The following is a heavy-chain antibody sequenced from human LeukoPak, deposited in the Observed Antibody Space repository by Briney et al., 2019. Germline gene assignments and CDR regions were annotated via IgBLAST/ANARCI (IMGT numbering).Heavy chain of an antibody. D-gene: IGHD3-3*01. CDR1: GFTFDDYG. CDR2: INWNGGST. CDR3: ARERGMTYYDFWSGYYPMDV. V-gene: IGHV3-20*04. Sequence: PGGSLRLSCAASGFTFDDYGMSWVRQAPGKGLEWVSGINWNGGSTGYADSVKGRFTISRDNAKNSLYLQMNSLRAEDTALYYCARERGMTYYDFWSGYYPMDVWGKGTTVTVSS. J-gene: IGHJ6*03.